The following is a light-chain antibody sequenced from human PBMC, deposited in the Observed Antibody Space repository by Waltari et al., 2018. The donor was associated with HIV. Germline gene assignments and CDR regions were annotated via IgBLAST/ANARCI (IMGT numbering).Light chain of an antibody. Sequence: QSVLTQPPSASGTPGQRVTISCSGSSSNIGSNTVNWYQQLPGTAPKLLSYSNNQRPSWVPDRFSGSKSGTSASLAISGLQSEDEADYYCAAWDDSLNGPWVFGGGTKLTVL. CDR3: AAWDDSLNGPWV. CDR1: SSNIGSNT. V-gene: IGLV1-44*01. CDR2: SNN. J-gene: IGLJ3*02.